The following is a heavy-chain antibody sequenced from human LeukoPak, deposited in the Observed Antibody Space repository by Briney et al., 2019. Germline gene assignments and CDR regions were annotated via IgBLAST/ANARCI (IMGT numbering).Heavy chain of an antibody. J-gene: IGHJ4*02. CDR1: GYTFTSYA. CDR3: ARGLVLIIPKSQVVISYFDL. Sequence: ASVKVSCKASGYTFTSYAMHWVRQAPGQRLEWMGWSNAGNGNTKYSQEFQGRVTITRDTSASTAYMELSSLRSEDTAVYYCARGLVLIIPKSQVVISYFDLWGQGNLVTVSS. V-gene: IGHV1-3*01. D-gene: IGHD2/OR15-2a*01. CDR2: SNAGNGNT.